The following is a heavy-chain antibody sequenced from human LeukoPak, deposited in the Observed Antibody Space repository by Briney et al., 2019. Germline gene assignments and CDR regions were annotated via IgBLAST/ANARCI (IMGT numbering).Heavy chain of an antibody. Sequence: PSETLSLTCTVSGGSISNYYWNWLRQPPGKGLEWIGYIYYTGSTNYSPPLRGRVSISVDTSKNQFSLKLSSVTAADTAIYYCARSPLTYNSVWFDYWGQGTLVTVSS. CDR3: ARSPLTYNSVWFDY. V-gene: IGHV4-59*01. CDR1: GGSISNYY. D-gene: IGHD6-25*01. CDR2: IYYTGST. J-gene: IGHJ4*02.